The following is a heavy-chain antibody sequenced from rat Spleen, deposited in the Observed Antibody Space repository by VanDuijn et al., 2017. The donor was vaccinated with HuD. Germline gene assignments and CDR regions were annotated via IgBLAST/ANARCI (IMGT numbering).Heavy chain of an antibody. Sequence: EVQLVESGGGLVQPGRSLKLSCAASGFTFNEFYMAWVRQAPTKGLEWVAAISYDGITTYYRDSVRGRFTISSDNAKTTLYLQMDSLRSEDTATYYCARHGYNSYFDYWGQGVMVTVSS. J-gene: IGHJ2*01. CDR2: ISYDGITT. D-gene: IGHD1-9*01. CDR1: GFTFNEFY. V-gene: IGHV5-29*01. CDR3: ARHGYNSYFDY.